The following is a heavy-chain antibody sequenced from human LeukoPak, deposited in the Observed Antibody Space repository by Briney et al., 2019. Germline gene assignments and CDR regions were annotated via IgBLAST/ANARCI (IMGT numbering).Heavy chain of an antibody. V-gene: IGHV4-61*02. D-gene: IGHD1-26*01. CDR2: IYTSGST. J-gene: IGHJ4*02. CDR1: GVSISSGSYY. CDR3: ARSGSYYSYYFDY. Sequence: SETLSLTCTVSGVSISSGSYYWSWIRQPAGKGLEWIGCIYTSGSTNYNPSLKSRVTISVDTSKNQFSLKLSSVTAADAAVYYCARSGSYYSYYFDYWGQGTLVTVSS.